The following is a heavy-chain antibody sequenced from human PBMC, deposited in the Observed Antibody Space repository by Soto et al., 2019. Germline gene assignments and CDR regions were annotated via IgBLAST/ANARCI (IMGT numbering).Heavy chain of an antibody. CDR1: GFTFSHYA. V-gene: IGHV3-30*04. CDR2: ISYHGNTE. J-gene: IGHJ5*02. D-gene: IGHD6-25*01. CDR3: ARVGLNVFRAANDSYNWFEP. Sequence: GSLRLSCTASGFTFSHYALHWLRQTPGKGLEWVAYISYHGNTEKYADSVKGRFTISRDNYKKEVYLQMNSLRIEDTAVYYCARVGLNVFRAANDSYNWFEPWGQGTLVTVSS.